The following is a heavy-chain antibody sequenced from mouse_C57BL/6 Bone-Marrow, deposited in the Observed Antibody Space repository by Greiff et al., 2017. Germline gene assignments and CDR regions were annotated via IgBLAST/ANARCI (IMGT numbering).Heavy chain of an antibody. Sequence: VQLQQSGPELMKPGASVKISCKASGYSFTDYNMNWVKQSNGKSLEWIGVINPNYGTTSYNQKFKGKATLTVDQSSSTAYMQLNSLTTEDSALFDCERRDGNYPFYAMEYWGQRNSVNVS. CDR1: GYSFTDYN. V-gene: IGHV1-39*01. J-gene: IGHJ4*01. D-gene: IGHD2-1*01. CDR3: ERRDGNYPFYAMEY. CDR2: INPNYGTT.